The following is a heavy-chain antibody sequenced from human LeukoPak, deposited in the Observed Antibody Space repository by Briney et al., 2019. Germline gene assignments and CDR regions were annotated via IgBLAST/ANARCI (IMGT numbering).Heavy chain of an antibody. V-gene: IGHV4-59*08. CDR2: ISYSGST. Sequence: PSETLSLTCTVSGGSISSYYWTWIRQPPGKGLEWIGYISYSGSTNYNPSLKSRVTMSVDSSKNQLSLRLSSVTATDTAVYYCARLSPLYSSGSIWGQGTLVTVSS. CDR3: ARLSPLYSSGSI. D-gene: IGHD3-22*01. CDR1: GGSISSYY. J-gene: IGHJ4*02.